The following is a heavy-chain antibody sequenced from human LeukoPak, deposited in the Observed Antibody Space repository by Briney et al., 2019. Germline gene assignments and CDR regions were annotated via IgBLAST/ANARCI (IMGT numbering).Heavy chain of an antibody. V-gene: IGHV4-59*01. CDR1: GGSISSYY. Sequence: PSETLSLTCTVSGGSISSYYWSWIRQPPGKGLEWIGYIYYSGSTNYNPPLKSRVTISVDTSKNQFSLKLSSVTAADTAVYYCARGKRYYYDSSGYYYFDYWGQGTLDTVSS. CDR2: IYYSGST. CDR3: ARGKRYYYDSSGYYYFDY. D-gene: IGHD3-22*01. J-gene: IGHJ4*02.